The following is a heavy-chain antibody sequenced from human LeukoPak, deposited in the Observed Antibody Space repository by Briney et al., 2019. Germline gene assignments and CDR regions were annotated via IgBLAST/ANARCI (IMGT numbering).Heavy chain of an antibody. CDR2: IYTSGST. J-gene: IGHJ2*01. D-gene: IGHD6-13*01. CDR3: ARDVAAGQKGYFDL. CDR1: GGSISSYY. V-gene: IGHV4-4*07. Sequence: SETLSLTCTVSGGSISSYYWSWIRQPAGKGLEWIGRIYTSGSTNYNPSLKSRVTMSVDTSKNQFSLKLSSVTAADTAVYYCARDVAAGQKGYFDLWGRGTLVTVSS.